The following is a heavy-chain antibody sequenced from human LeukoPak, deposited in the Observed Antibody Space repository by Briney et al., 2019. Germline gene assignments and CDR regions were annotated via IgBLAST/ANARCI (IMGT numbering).Heavy chain of an antibody. V-gene: IGHV4-59*01. CDR2: IYYSGSGST. D-gene: IGHD5-18*01. CDR1: GGSISGYY. CDR3: ARAEGYGLFDY. J-gene: IGHJ4*02. Sequence: SETLSLTCTVSGGSISGYYWSWIRQPPGKGLEWIGYIYYSGSGSTNYNPSLKSRVTISVDTSKNQFSLKLSSVTAADTAVYYCARAEGYGLFDYWGQGTLVTVSS.